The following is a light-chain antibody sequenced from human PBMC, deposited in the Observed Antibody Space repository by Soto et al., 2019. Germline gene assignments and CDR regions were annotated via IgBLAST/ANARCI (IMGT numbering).Light chain of an antibody. J-gene: IGLJ1*01. CDR2: YDD. V-gene: IGLV1-36*01. CDR3: AACDDSLNGRV. CDR1: SSNIGNNA. Sequence: QSVLTQPPSVSEAPRQRVTISCSGSSSNIGNNAVNWYQQLPGKAPKLLIYYDDLLPSGVSDRFSGSKSGTSASLAISGLQSEDEAAYYCAACDDSLNGRVFGTGTKVTVL.